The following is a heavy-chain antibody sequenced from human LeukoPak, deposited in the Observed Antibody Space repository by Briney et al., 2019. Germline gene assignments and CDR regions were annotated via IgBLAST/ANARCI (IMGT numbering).Heavy chain of an antibody. J-gene: IGHJ3*02. CDR1: GLTFDDRG. D-gene: IGHD7-27*01. Sequence: GGSLRLSCAASGLTFDDRGMSWVRQAPGKGLEWVSGINWNGGSTAYADSVKGRFTISRDNAKKSLYLQMNSLRGEDTALYYCTREYAALGFDIWGQGTMVTVPS. CDR2: INWNGGST. V-gene: IGHV3-20*04. CDR3: TREYAALGFDI.